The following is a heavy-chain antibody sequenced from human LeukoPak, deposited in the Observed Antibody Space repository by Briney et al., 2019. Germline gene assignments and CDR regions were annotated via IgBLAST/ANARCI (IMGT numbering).Heavy chain of an antibody. Sequence: GGSLRLSCAASGFTFSSYDMHWVRQATGKGLEWVSGIGTAGDTYYPGSVKGRFTISRENAKNSLYLQMNSLRAGDTAVYYCARGYYYGSGSYWGFDYWGQGTLVTVSS. J-gene: IGHJ4*02. CDR2: IGTAGDT. V-gene: IGHV3-13*04. D-gene: IGHD3-10*01. CDR1: GFTFSSYD. CDR3: ARGYYYGSGSYWGFDY.